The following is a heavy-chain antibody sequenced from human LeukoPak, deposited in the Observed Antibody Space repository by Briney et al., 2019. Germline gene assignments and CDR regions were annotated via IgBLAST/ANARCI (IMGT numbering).Heavy chain of an antibody. CDR1: GGTFSSYA. D-gene: IGHD5/OR15-5a*01. J-gene: IGHJ3*02. CDR3: ATGLRRGRAFDI. Sequence: SVKVSCKASGGTFSSYAISWVRQAPGQGLERMGGIIPIFGTANYAQKFQGRVTITTDESTSTAYMELSSLRSEDTAVYYCATGLRRGRAFDIWGQGTMVTVSS. V-gene: IGHV1-69*05. CDR2: IIPIFGTA.